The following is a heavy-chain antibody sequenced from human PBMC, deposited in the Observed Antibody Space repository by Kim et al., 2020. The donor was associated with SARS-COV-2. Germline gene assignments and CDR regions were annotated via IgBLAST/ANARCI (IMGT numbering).Heavy chain of an antibody. V-gene: IGHV3-11*01. CDR2: ITASGTIM. CDR3: ARDGANYDYFDY. J-gene: IGHJ4*02. Sequence: GGSLRLSCAASGFTFSDSYMTWIRQAPGKRLEWVSYITASGTIMYYADSVKGRFTISRDDAKNSLYLQMNSLRAEDTAIYYCARDGANYDYFDYWCQGTL. CDR1: GFTFSDSY. D-gene: IGHD1-7*01.